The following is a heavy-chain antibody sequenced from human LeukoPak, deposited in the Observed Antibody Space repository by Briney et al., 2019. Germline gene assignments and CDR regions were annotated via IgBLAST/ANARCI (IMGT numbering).Heavy chain of an antibody. J-gene: IGHJ4*02. V-gene: IGHV1-18*01. CDR3: ARDRPWQQLASGYFDY. Sequence: ASVKVPCKASGYTFTSYGISWVRQAPGQGLEWMGWISAYNGNTNYAQKLQGRVTMTTDTSTSTAYMELRSLRSDDTAVYYCARDRPWQQLASGYFDYWGQGTLVTVSS. D-gene: IGHD6-13*01. CDR2: ISAYNGNT. CDR1: GYTFTSYG.